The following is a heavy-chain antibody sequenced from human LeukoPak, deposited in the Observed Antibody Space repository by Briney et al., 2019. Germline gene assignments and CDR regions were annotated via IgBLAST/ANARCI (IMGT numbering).Heavy chain of an antibody. Sequence: ASVKVSCKASGYTLSSYGISWVRQAPGQGLAWMGWISPHNGNTNYAQKLQGRVTMTTDTSTSTAYMELRSLRSDDTAVYYCARDLGYDSSGYYRTPAYFDYWGQGTLVTVSS. CDR2: ISPHNGNT. CDR1: GYTLSSYG. J-gene: IGHJ4*02. D-gene: IGHD3-22*01. V-gene: IGHV1-18*01. CDR3: ARDLGYDSSGYYRTPAYFDY.